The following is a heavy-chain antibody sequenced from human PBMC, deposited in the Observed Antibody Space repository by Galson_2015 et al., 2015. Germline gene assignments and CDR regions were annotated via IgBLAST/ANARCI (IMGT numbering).Heavy chain of an antibody. D-gene: IGHD6-19*01. J-gene: IGHJ4*02. CDR2: IKQDGSEK. Sequence: SLRLSCAASGFTFSSYWMSWVRQAPGKGLEWVANIKQDGSEKYYVDSVKGRFTISRDNAKNSLYLQMNSLRAEDTAVYYCARVPRMVAVAEALFDYWGQGTLVTVSS. CDR3: ARVPRMVAVAEALFDY. V-gene: IGHV3-7*05. CDR1: GFTFSSYW.